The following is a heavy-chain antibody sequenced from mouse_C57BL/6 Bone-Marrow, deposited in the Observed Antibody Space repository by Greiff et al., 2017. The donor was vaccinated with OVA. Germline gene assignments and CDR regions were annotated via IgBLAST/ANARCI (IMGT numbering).Heavy chain of an antibody. V-gene: IGHV5-12*01. D-gene: IGHD2-2*01. Sequence: EVMLVESGGGLVQPGGSLKLSCAASGFTFSDYYMYWVRQTPEKRLEWVAYISNGGGSTYYPDTVKGRFTISRDNAKNTLYLQMSRLKSEDTAMYYCARQGIYYGYGYAMDYWGQGTSVTVSS. CDR1: GFTFSDYY. J-gene: IGHJ4*01. CDR3: ARQGIYYGYGYAMDY. CDR2: ISNGGGST.